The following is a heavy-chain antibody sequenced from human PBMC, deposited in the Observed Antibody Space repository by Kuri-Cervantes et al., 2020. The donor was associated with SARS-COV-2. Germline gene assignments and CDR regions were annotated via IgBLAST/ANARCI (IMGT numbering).Heavy chain of an antibody. CDR2: INPDGRYT. Sequence: GGSLRLSCAASGFTFSGHWIHWVRRAPGKGLVWVSRINPDGRYTNNTDSVKGRFTLSRDNAKNMLFLQMNSLRAEDTAVYYCVRDGDHWNFDYWGQGNLVPVAS. J-gene: IGHJ4*02. V-gene: IGHV3-74*01. D-gene: IGHD1-1*01. CDR1: GFTFSGHW. CDR3: VRDGDHWNFDY.